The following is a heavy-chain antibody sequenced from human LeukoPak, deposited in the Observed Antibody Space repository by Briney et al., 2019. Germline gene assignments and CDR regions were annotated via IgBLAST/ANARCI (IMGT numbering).Heavy chain of an antibody. CDR2: IGTAGDT. CDR1: GFTFSSYD. J-gene: IGHJ4*02. D-gene: IGHD6-6*01. Sequence: GGSLRLSCAASGFTFSSYDMHWVRQATGKGLEWVSAIGTAGDTYYPGSVKGRFTISRENAKNSLYLQMNSLRAEDTAVYYCARGSSSLDFGYWGQGTLVTVSS. CDR3: ARGSSSLDFGY. V-gene: IGHV3-13*01.